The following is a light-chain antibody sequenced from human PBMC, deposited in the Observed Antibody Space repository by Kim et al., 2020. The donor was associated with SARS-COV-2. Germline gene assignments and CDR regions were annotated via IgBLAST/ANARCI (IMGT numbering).Light chain of an antibody. V-gene: IGKV1-8*01. CDR3: QQYFNGTLT. Sequence: AIRLTQSPSSLSASAGDGVTIACRASHFISTSLDWYQQQPGKAPKLLIYAASTVQSGVPSRFSASGSGTDFTLTISHLQSEDFATYYCQQYFNGTLTFGGGTKVDIK. CDR1: HFISTS. J-gene: IGKJ4*01. CDR2: AAS.